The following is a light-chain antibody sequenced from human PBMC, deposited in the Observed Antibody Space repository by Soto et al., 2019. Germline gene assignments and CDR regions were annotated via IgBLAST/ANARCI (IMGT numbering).Light chain of an antibody. J-gene: IGLJ3*02. Sequence: QLVLTQSPSASASLGASVKLTCTLSSGHSTYAIAWHQQQPEKGPRYLMKLTSDGSHTKGDGIPDRFSGSSSGAERYLTISSLQSEDEADYYCQTWGTGIRAFGGGTKLTVL. CDR2: LTSDGSH. CDR1: SGHSTYA. V-gene: IGLV4-69*01. CDR3: QTWGTGIRA.